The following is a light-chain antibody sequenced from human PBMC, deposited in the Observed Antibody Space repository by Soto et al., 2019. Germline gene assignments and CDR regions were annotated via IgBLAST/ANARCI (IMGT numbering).Light chain of an antibody. CDR2: GAS. J-gene: IGKJ2*01. Sequence: EIVLTQSPGTLSLSPGESASLSCRASQRLSNDYLAWYQLKRGQAPRLLMYGASSRATGIPDRISGSGSGTDFALTIRSLETEDFARYYCQQYGILPYTGGKGTYLEI. V-gene: IGKV3-20*01. CDR3: QQYGILPYT. CDR1: QRLSNDY.